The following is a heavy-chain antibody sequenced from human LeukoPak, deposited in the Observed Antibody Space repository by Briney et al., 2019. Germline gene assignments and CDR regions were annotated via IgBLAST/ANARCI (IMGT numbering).Heavy chain of an antibody. CDR2: ISGSGGTT. J-gene: IGHJ4*02. D-gene: IGHD3-3*01. CDR3: ARDQPYYDFWSGYYAAPLDY. Sequence: PWGSLRLSCAASGFTFNNYAMNWVRQAPGKGLEWVSVISGSGGTTYYADSVKGRFTISRDSSKNTLYLQMNSLRAEDTAVYYCARDQPYYDFWSGYYAAPLDYWGQGTLVTVSS. V-gene: IGHV3-23*01. CDR1: GFTFNNYA.